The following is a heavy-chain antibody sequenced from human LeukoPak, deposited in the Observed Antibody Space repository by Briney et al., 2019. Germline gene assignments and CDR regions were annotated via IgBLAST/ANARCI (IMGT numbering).Heavy chain of an antibody. CDR1: GGTFSSYA. V-gene: IGHV1-69*04. D-gene: IGHD3-10*01. J-gene: IGHJ5*02. CDR3: ARDDHPMA. Sequence: SVKVSCKASGGTFSSYAISWVRQAPGQGLEWMGRIIPILGIANYAQKFQGRVTITADKSTSTAYMELSSLRSEDTAVYYCARDDHPMAWGQETLVTVSS. CDR2: IIPILGIA.